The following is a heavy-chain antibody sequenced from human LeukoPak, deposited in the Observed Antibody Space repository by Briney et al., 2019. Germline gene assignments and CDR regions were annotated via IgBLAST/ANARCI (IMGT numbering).Heavy chain of an antibody. Sequence: ASVKVSCKASGYTFTGYYMHWVRQAPGQGLEWMGRINPNSGGTNYAQKFQGRVTMTRDTSISTAYMELSRLRSDDTAVYYCARDHPAYYYGSSGYSVAYWGQGTLVTVSS. CDR1: GYTFTGYY. CDR2: INPNSGGT. D-gene: IGHD3-22*01. CDR3: ARDHPAYYYGSSGYSVAY. V-gene: IGHV1-2*06. J-gene: IGHJ4*02.